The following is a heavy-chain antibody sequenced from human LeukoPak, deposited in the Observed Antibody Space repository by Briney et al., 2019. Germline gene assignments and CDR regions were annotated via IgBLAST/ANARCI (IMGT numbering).Heavy chain of an antibody. CDR2: IKQDGSEK. J-gene: IGHJ3*02. CDR1: GFTFSSYW. D-gene: IGHD6-13*01. CDR3: AKDMGWRIAAAVGAFDI. Sequence: RTGGSLRLSCAASGFTFSSYWMSWVRQAPGKGLEWVANIKQDGSEKYYVDSVRGRFTISRDNAKNSLYLQMNSLRAEDMALYYCAKDMGWRIAAAVGAFDIWGQGTMVTVSS. V-gene: IGHV3-7*03.